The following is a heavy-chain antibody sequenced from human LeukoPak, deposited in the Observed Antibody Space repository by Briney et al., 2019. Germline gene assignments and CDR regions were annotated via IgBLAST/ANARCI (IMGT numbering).Heavy chain of an antibody. CDR2: IKQDASEK. D-gene: IGHD6-19*01. CDR3: ARGPRSSGWYWFDY. V-gene: IGHV3-7*01. J-gene: IGHJ4*02. CDR1: GFTFSSYW. Sequence: GGSLRLSCAASGFTFSSYWMSWVRQAPGRGLEWVANIKQDASEKYYVDSVTGRFTISRDDAKNSVYLQMNSLRAEDTAVYYCARGPRSSGWYWFDYWGRGTLVTVSS.